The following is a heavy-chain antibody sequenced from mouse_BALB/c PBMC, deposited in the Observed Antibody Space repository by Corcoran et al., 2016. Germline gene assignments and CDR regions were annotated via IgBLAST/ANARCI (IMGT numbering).Heavy chain of an antibody. J-gene: IGHJ3*01. CDR3: ARSAYYRTQFAY. CDR2: INTYTGEP. CDR1: GYTFTNYG. D-gene: IGHD2-14*01. Sequence: QIQLVQSGPELKKPGETVKISCKASGYTFTNYGMNWVKQAPGKGLKWMGWINTYTGEPTYADDFKGRFAFSLETSASTAYLQINNLKNEDTATYFCARSAYYRTQFAYWGQGTLVTVSA. V-gene: IGHV9-3-1*01.